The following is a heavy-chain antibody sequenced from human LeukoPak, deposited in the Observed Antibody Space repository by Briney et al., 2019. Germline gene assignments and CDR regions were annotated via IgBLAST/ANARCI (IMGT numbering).Heavy chain of an antibody. V-gene: IGHV3-21*06. CDR1: GFTFANHA. J-gene: IGHJ6*02. Sequence: PGGSLRLSCAASGFTFANHAMNWVRQAPGKGLEGVSSIDSRGADTFYAGSLKGRFTISRDNVKNLLSLQMNSLRVEDTAIYYCARELDARQDLDVWGQGTTVTVSS. D-gene: IGHD2-15*01. CDR3: ARELDARQDLDV. CDR2: IDSRGADT.